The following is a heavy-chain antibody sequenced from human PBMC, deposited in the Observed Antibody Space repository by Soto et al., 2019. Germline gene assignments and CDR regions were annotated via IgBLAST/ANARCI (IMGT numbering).Heavy chain of an antibody. V-gene: IGHV6-1*01. Sequence: PSETLCLICVISGGSVSSNTAAWHWIRQSPSRGLEWLGRTYFRSRWYNDYAVSVKSRITINADTSKNQFSLHLNSVSPEDTAVYYCARDLESGYSNYYYYMDVWGKGTTVTVSS. CDR2: TYFRSRWYN. CDR3: ARDLESGYSNYYYYMDV. D-gene: IGHD5-12*01. CDR1: GGSVSSNTAA. J-gene: IGHJ6*03.